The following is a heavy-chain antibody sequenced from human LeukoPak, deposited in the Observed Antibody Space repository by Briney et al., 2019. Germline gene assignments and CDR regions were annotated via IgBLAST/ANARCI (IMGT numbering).Heavy chain of an antibody. V-gene: IGHV4-30-4*08. D-gene: IGHD6-13*01. CDR1: GGSISSGDNY. J-gene: IGHJ4*02. Sequence: KPSETLSLTCTVSGGSISSGDNYWSWIRQPPGKCVEWIGYIYYSGSTYYNPSLKSRVTISVDTSKNQFSLKLSSVTAADTAVYYCARGDLYSSSWYNWGQGTLVTVSS. CDR2: IYYSGST. CDR3: ARGDLYSSSWYN.